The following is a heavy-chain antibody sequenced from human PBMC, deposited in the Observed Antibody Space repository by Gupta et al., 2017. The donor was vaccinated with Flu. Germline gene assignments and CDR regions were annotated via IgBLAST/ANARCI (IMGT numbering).Heavy chain of an antibody. J-gene: IGHJ3*01. CDR1: GFSFGTSW. Sequence: EVQLVASGGGLVQPGGSLRLSCAASGFSFGTSWMTWVRPAPGMGLEWVANSKEDGSEIYYLDSVKGRFTTSRDNAKNSLYLQMDSLRVEDTAVDYCTRDAPYCSGGKCYNPGAFDFWGQGTTVTVSS. CDR2: SKEDGSEI. CDR3: TRDAPYCSGGKCYNPGAFDF. D-gene: IGHD2-15*01. V-gene: IGHV3-7*01.